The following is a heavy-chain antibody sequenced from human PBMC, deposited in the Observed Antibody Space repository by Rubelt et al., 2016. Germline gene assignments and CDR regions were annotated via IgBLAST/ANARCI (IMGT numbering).Heavy chain of an antibody. Sequence: EVQLVQSGAEVKKPGESLRISCEGSGYSLTSYWIGWVRQMPGKGLEWMGTIYPGDSDTRYSPSFQGQVTFSVDESINTAYLHWSSLKASDTGIYYCAFLNDSSGSWAFDIWGQGTMVTVSS. D-gene: IGHD3-22*01. J-gene: IGHJ3*02. CDR3: AFLNDSSGSWAFDI. CDR2: IYPGDSDT. V-gene: IGHV5-51*01. CDR1: GYSLTSYW.